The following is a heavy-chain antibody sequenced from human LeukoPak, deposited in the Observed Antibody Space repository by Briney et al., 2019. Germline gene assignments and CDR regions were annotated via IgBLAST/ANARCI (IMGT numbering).Heavy chain of an antibody. CDR2: IYPGDSDT. CDR1: GYSFTSYW. CDR3: ARLELSNSGWSDY. Sequence: AESLKISCKGSGYSFTSYWIGWVRHMPRKGLEWMGIIYPGDSDTRYSPSFQDQVTISADKSISTAYTHCGTLNTSHTPTYYCARLELSNSGWSDYWGEGTLVTVS. V-gene: IGHV5-51*01. J-gene: IGHJ4*02. D-gene: IGHD6-19*01.